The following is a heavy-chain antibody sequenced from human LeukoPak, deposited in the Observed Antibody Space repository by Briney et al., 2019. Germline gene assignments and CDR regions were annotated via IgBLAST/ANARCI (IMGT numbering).Heavy chain of an antibody. D-gene: IGHD3-22*01. CDR1: GFTFSSYE. CDR3: ARERPLRGDSSGYRSDAFDI. Sequence: GGSLRLSCAASGFTFSSYEMNWVRQAPGKGLEWVSYISSSGSTIYYANSVKGRFTISRDNAKNSLYLQMNSLRAEDTAVYYCARERPLRGDSSGYRSDAFDIWGQGTMVTVSS. V-gene: IGHV3-48*03. CDR2: ISSSGSTI. J-gene: IGHJ3*02.